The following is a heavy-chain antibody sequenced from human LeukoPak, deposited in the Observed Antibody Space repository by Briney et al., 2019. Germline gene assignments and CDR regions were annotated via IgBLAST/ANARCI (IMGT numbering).Heavy chain of an antibody. D-gene: IGHD6-13*01. V-gene: IGHV1-8*02. CDR2: MNPNSGNT. Sequence: GASVKVSCKASGYTFTSYDINWVRQATGQGLEWMGWMNPNSGNTGYAQKLQGRVTMTTDTSTSTAYMELRSLRSDDTAVYYCARDFQAAGTLGPDYWGQGTLVTVSS. CDR3: ARDFQAAGTLGPDY. J-gene: IGHJ4*02. CDR1: GYTFTSYD.